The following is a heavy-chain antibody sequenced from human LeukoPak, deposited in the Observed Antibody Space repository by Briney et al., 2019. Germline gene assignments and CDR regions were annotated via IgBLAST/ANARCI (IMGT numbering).Heavy chain of an antibody. V-gene: IGHV4-39*02. CDR2: IYYSGSS. CDR1: GGSISSSSSY. Sequence: SETLSLTCSVSGGSISSSSSYWGWIRQPPGKGLEWIGSIYYSGSSFDNPALKSRVTISVDTSKNQFSLKLTSVTAADTAVYYCARDVPTVQLWRTDAFDIWGQGTMVTVSS. J-gene: IGHJ3*02. CDR3: ARDVPTVQLWRTDAFDI. D-gene: IGHD5-18*01.